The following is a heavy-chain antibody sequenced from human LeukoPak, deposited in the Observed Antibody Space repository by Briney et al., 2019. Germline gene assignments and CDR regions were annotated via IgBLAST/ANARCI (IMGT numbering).Heavy chain of an antibody. J-gene: IGHJ4*02. V-gene: IGHV3-23*01. CDR1: GFTFSNYA. D-gene: IGHD1-26*01. CDR2: ISGTGGST. Sequence: PGGSLRLSCAASGFTFSNYALTWVRQAPGKGLEWVSTISGTGGSTYYADSVKGRFTISRDNSKNTLYLQRSGLRVEDTAVYYCAKGLTSGSSYAFDSRGQGTLVTVSS. CDR3: AKGLTSGSSYAFDS.